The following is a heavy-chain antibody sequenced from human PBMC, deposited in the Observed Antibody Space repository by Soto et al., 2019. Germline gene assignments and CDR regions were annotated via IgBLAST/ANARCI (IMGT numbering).Heavy chain of an antibody. Sequence: NPSETLSLTCTVSGGSISSGDYYWSWIRQPPGKGLEWIGYIYYSGSTYYNPSLKSRVTISVDTSKNQFSLKLSSVTAADTAVYYCARDHRDSSGFYGMDVWGQGTTVTVSS. CDR3: ARDHRDSSGFYGMDV. CDR1: GGSISSGDYY. CDR2: IYYSGST. D-gene: IGHD3-22*01. V-gene: IGHV4-30-4*01. J-gene: IGHJ6*02.